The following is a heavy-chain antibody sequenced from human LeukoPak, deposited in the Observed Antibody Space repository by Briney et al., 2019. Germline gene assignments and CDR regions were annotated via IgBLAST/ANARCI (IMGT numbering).Heavy chain of an antibody. D-gene: IGHD4-11*01. CDR1: GFTFDDYA. CDR2: ISWNSGSI. J-gene: IGHJ4*02. CDR3: AKAQTVTTIDY. V-gene: IGHV3-9*01. Sequence: PGGSLRLSCAASGFTFDDYAMHWVRQAPGKGLEWVSGISWNSGSIGYADSVKGRFTISRDNAKNSLYLQMNSLRAEDTAVYYCAKAQTVTTIDYWGQGTLVTVSS.